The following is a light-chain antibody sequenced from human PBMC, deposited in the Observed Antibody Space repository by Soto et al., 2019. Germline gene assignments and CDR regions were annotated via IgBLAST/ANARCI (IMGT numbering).Light chain of an antibody. J-gene: IGLJ2*01. CDR3: QSHDSTNVV. V-gene: IGLV6-57*02. Sequence: NFLLTQPHSVSGSPGKTVTISCTGSGGSMATNYVQWHQQRPGSAPTTVIYEDDKGPSGVPDRFSGSIDRSSNSASLIISGLKTEDEADYYCQSHDSTNVVFGRGTKLIVL. CDR2: EDD. CDR1: GGSMATNY.